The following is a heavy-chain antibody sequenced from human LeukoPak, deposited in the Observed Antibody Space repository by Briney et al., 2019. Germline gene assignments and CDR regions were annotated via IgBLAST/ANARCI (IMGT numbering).Heavy chain of an antibody. J-gene: IGHJ4*02. V-gene: IGHV3-23*01. D-gene: IGHD4-17*01. CDR3: ARGAPYDYGDSFDY. CDR2: ISGSGGST. Sequence: GGSLRLSCAASGFTFSDYEINWVRQAPGKGLEWVSAISGSGGSTYYADSVKGRFTISRDNSKNTLYLQMNSLRAEDTAVYYCARGAPYDYGDSFDYWGQGTLVTVSS. CDR1: GFTFSDYE.